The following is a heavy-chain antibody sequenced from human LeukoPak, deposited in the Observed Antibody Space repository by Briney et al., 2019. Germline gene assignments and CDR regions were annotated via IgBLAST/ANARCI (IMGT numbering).Heavy chain of an antibody. V-gene: IGHV3-23*01. CDR2: ISGSGGST. D-gene: IGHD3-10*01. Sequence: GGSLRLSCAASGFTFSSYAMSWVRQAPGKGLEWVSAISGSGGSTYYADSVKGQFTISRDNSKNTLYLQMNSLRAEDTAVYYCAKDLYYGSGSYYNGYWGQGTLVTVSS. J-gene: IGHJ4*02. CDR3: AKDLYYGSGSYYNGY. CDR1: GFTFSSYA.